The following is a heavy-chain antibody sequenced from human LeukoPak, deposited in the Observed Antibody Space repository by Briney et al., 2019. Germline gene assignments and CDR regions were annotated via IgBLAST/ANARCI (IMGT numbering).Heavy chain of an antibody. J-gene: IGHJ4*02. V-gene: IGHV3-23*01. CDR1: GFTFSSYA. CDR2: ISGSGGST. D-gene: IGHD5-18*01. Sequence: GGSLRLSCAAFGFTFSSYAMSWVRQAPGKGLEWVSAISGSGGSTYYADSVKGRFTISRDNSKNTLYLQMNSLRAEDTAVYYCAKRFPYSYGYAYYFDYWGQGTLVTVSS. CDR3: AKRFPYSYGYAYYFDY.